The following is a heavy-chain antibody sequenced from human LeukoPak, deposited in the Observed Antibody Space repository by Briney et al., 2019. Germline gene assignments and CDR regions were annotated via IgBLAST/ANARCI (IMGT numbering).Heavy chain of an antibody. Sequence: AGGSLGLSCSASGFTFSSYAMTWVRQAPGKGLEWVSTISGRGDLEFYTESVKGRFTISRDHSKNTVHLQMDSLRAEDTAIYYCAREGDFWSGYPTDHYYYMDVWGKGTTVTVTS. CDR3: AREGDFWSGYPTDHYYYMDV. D-gene: IGHD3-3*01. V-gene: IGHV3-23*01. CDR1: GFTFSSYA. J-gene: IGHJ6*03. CDR2: ISGRGDLE.